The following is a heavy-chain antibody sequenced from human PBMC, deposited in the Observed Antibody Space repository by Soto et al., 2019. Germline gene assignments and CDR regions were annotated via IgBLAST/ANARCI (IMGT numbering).Heavy chain of an antibody. CDR3: ARDSADEWELPLGWFDP. CDR1: GYSISSGYY. J-gene: IGHJ5*02. CDR2: IYHSGST. D-gene: IGHD1-26*01. V-gene: IGHV4-38-2*02. Sequence: SETLSLTCAVSGYSISSGYYWGWIRQPPGKGLEWIGNIYHSGSTNYNPSLKSRVTISVDTSKNQFSLKLSSVTAADTAVYYCARDSADEWELPLGWFDPWGQGTLVTVSS.